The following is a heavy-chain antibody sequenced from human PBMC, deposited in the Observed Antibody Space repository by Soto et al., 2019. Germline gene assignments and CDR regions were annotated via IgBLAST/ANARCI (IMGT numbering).Heavy chain of an antibody. CDR3: ARDGLYDVDIPGWLHP. CDR2: ISLYSDGT. V-gene: IGHV1-18*03. CDR1: GYTFSNYG. D-gene: IGHD2-21*01. J-gene: IGHJ5*02. Sequence: QVQLVQSGGEVKRPGASVKVSCKTSGYTFSNYGITWVRQAPGQPLEWLGWISLYSDGTNYAQKFQGRVIMTRDTSMYTVYMEVMRLRSDDLAIYYCARDGLYDVDIPGWLHPWGQGTPVTVAS.